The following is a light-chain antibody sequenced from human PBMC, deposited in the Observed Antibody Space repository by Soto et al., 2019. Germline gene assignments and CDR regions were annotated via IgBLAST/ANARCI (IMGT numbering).Light chain of an antibody. Sequence: QPVLTQPPSASGTPGQRVTISCSGSSSNIGSNAVNWYQQVPGTAPKLLIYGRNQRPSGVPDRFSGPTSGTSASLAISGLQSEDEADYHCAAWDDSLNGPAFGGGTKLTVL. CDR2: GRN. J-gene: IGLJ2*01. V-gene: IGLV1-44*01. CDR1: SSNIGSNA. CDR3: AAWDDSLNGPA.